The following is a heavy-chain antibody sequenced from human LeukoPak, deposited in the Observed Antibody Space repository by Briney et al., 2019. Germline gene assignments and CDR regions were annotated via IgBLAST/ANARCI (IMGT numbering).Heavy chain of an antibody. Sequence: PGGSLRLSCAASGFTVSSNYMSWVRQAPGKGLEWVSVIYSGGSTYYADSVKGRFTISRGNSKNTLYLQMNSLRAEDTAVYYCAKVWFGEHSDFDYWGQGTLVTVSS. V-gene: IGHV3-53*01. J-gene: IGHJ4*02. D-gene: IGHD3-10*01. CDR2: IYSGGST. CDR1: GFTVSSNY. CDR3: AKVWFGEHSDFDY.